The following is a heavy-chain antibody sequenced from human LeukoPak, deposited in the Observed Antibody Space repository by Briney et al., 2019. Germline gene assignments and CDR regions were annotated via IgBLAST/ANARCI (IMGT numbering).Heavy chain of an antibody. Sequence: SETLSLTCTVSGGSISSSSYYWGWIRQPPGKGLEWIASIYYSGSTYYNPSLQSRITISVDTSKNQFSLKLSSVTAADTAVYCCARDNTVTTLFDYWGQGTLVTVSS. CDR2: IYYSGST. CDR3: ARDNTVTTLFDY. J-gene: IGHJ4*02. D-gene: IGHD4-17*01. CDR1: GGSISSSSYY. V-gene: IGHV4-39*07.